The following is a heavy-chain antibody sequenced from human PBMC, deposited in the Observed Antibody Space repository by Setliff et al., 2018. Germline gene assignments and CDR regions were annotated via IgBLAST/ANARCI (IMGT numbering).Heavy chain of an antibody. CDR3: ARVKAPALYYYMDV. Sequence: ASVKVSCKASGYTFTGYYMHWVRQAPGQGLEWMGRINPNSGGTNYAQKFQGRVTMTRDTSISTAFMELSRLRSDDTAVYYCARVKAPALYYYMDVWGKGTTVTVSS. D-gene: IGHD3-16*02. CDR1: GYTFTGYY. V-gene: IGHV1-2*06. J-gene: IGHJ6*03. CDR2: INPNSGGT.